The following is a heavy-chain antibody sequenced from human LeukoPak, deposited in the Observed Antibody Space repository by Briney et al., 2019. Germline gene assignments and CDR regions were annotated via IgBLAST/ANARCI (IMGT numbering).Heavy chain of an antibody. Sequence: QPGGSLRLSCAASGFTFSSYWMHWVRQAPGKGLVWVSRINSDGSSTSYADSVKGRFTISRDNAKNTLYLQMNSLRAEDTAVYYCAKDGIRDVLRFLEWSNFDYWGQGTLVTVSS. J-gene: IGHJ4*02. V-gene: IGHV3-74*01. CDR2: INSDGSST. CDR3: AKDGIRDVLRFLEWSNFDY. CDR1: GFTFSSYW. D-gene: IGHD3-3*01.